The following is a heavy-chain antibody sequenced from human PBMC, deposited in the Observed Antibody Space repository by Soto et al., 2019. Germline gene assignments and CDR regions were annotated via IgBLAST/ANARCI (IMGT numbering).Heavy chain of an antibody. CDR3: ARPTSTGTTSGYYFDY. V-gene: IGHV1-69*02. J-gene: IGHJ4*02. Sequence: QVQLVQSGAEVKKPGSSVKVSCKASGGTFSSYPISWVRQAPGQGLEWMGRIIPILDITEYAQRFQGRVTITADKSTSTAYMELSSLSSDDTAVYYCARPTSTGTTSGYYFDYWGQGTLVTVSS. CDR2: IIPILDIT. CDR1: GGTFSSYP. D-gene: IGHD1-7*01.